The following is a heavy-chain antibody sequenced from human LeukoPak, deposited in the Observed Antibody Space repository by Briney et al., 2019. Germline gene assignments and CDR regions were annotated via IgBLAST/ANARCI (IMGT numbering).Heavy chain of an antibody. CDR1: GFTFSSFA. J-gene: IGHJ4*02. D-gene: IGHD2-21*01. CDR2: ISGSGVGT. Sequence: GGSLRLSCAASGFTFSSFAMSWIRQAPGKGLEWVSSISGSGVGTYYADSVRGRFTISRDNSKNTLFLQMNSLRAEDSAVYYCAKDYVVGSIDYWGQGTLVTVSS. V-gene: IGHV3-23*01. CDR3: AKDYVVGSIDY.